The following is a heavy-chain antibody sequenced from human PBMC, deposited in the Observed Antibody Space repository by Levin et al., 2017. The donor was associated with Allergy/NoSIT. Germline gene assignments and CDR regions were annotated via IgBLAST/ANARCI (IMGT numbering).Heavy chain of an antibody. Sequence: GGSLRLSCAASGFTFSSYAMHWVRQAPGKGLEWVAVISYDGSNKYYADSVKGRFTISRDNSKNTLYLQMNSLRAEDTAVYYCAREEGDSSSSVGTHAFDIWGQGTMVTVSS. V-gene: IGHV3-30-3*01. CDR3: AREEGDSSSSVGTHAFDI. CDR2: ISYDGSNK. D-gene: IGHD6-6*01. CDR1: GFTFSSYA. J-gene: IGHJ3*02.